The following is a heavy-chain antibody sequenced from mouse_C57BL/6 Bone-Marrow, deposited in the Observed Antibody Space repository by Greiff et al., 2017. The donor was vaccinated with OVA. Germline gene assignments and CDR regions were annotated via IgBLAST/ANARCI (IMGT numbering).Heavy chain of an antibody. CDR3: ARSNICYGPYYAMDY. V-gene: IGHV1-20*01. J-gene: IGHJ4*01. D-gene: IGHD2-1*01. CDR2: INPYNGDT. Sequence: DVQLVESGPELVKPGDSVKISCKASGYSFTGYFMNWVMQSHGKSLEWIGRINPYNGDTFYNQKFKGKATLTVDKSSSTAHMELRSLTSEDSAVYYCARSNICYGPYYAMDYWGQGTSVTVSS. CDR1: GYSFTGYF.